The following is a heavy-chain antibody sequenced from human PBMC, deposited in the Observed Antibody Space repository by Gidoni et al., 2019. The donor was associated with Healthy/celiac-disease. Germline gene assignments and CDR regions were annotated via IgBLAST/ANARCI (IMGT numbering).Heavy chain of an antibody. Sequence: QVQLVPSGAEVKKPGSSVTVSCKASGGTFRSYAIRWVRKAPGQGLEWMGRIIPILGIANYAQKFQGRVTITADKSTSTAYMELSSLRSEDTAVYYCARDRYGDYTPTAADYWGQGTLVTVSS. J-gene: IGHJ4*02. CDR1: GGTFRSYA. V-gene: IGHV1-69*04. CDR3: ARDRYGDYTPTAADY. D-gene: IGHD4-17*01. CDR2: IIPILGIA.